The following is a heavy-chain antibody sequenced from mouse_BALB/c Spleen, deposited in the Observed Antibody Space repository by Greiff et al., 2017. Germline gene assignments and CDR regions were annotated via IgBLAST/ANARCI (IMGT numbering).Heavy chain of an antibody. J-gene: IGHJ3*01. CDR3: ATTRGAWFAY. Sequence: EVHLVESGPELVKPGASVKISCKASGYTFTDYNMHWVKQSHGKSLEWIGYIYPYNGGTGYNQKFKSKATLTVDNSSSTAYMELRSLTSEDSAVYYCATTRGAWFAYWGQGTLVTVSA. D-gene: IGHD1-1*01. V-gene: IGHV1S29*02. CDR2: IYPYNGGT. CDR1: GYTFTDYN.